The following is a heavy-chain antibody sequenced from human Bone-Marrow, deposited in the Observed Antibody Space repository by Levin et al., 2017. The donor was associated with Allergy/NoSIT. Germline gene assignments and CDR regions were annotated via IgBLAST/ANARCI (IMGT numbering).Heavy chain of an antibody. Sequence: GESLKISCAVSGFTFSNAWMSWVRQAPGKGLEWVGRIQSKTDGGTTDYAAPVKGRFTIAGDDSKNTLYLQMNSLKSNDTAVYYCARELYSYGMDVWGQGTTVTVSS. V-gene: IGHV3-15*01. D-gene: IGHD1-26*01. CDR3: ARELYSYGMDV. CDR1: GFTFSNAW. CDR2: IQSKTDGGTT. J-gene: IGHJ6*02.